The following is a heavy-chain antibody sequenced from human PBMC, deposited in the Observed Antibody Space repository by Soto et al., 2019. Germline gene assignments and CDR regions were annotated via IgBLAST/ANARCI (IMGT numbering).Heavy chain of an antibody. V-gene: IGHV5-10-1*01. CDR3: ARQYGSGSLHIFYYYYGMDV. Sequence: PGESLKISCKGSGYSFTSYWISWVRQMPGKGLEWMGRIDPSDSYTNYSPSFQGHVTISADKSISTAYLQWSSLKAADTVMYYCARQYGSGSLHIFYYYYGMDVWGQGTTVTVSS. CDR1: GYSFTSYW. J-gene: IGHJ6*02. D-gene: IGHD3-10*01. CDR2: IDPSDSYT.